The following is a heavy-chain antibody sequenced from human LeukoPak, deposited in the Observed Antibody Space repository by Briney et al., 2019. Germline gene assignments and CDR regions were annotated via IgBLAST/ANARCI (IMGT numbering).Heavy chain of an antibody. J-gene: IGHJ3*02. CDR2: INHSGST. D-gene: IGHD4-23*01. CDR1: GGSFSGYY. Sequence: PSETLSLTCAVYGGSFSGYYWSWIRQPPGKGLEWIREINHSGSTNYNPSLKSRVTISVDTSRNQFSLKLSSVTAADTAVYYCARGTPHYGGNNRGAFDIWGQGTMVTVSS. V-gene: IGHV4-34*01. CDR3: ARGTPHYGGNNRGAFDI.